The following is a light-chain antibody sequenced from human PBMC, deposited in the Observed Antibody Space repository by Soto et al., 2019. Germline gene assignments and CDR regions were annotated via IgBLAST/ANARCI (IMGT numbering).Light chain of an antibody. CDR1: QDITNY. CDR2: DAS. CDR3: QHYDDVLVT. J-gene: IGKJ4*01. Sequence: DIQMTQSPSSLSASVGDRVTITCQASQDITNYLNWYQQKPGKAPRLLIYDASNLETGVPSRFSGRGSGTDFTVTISSLQPEDIATYYCQHYDDVLVTFGGGTKV. V-gene: IGKV1-33*01.